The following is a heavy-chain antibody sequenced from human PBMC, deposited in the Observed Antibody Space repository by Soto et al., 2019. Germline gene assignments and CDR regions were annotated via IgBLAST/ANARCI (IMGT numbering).Heavy chain of an antibody. J-gene: IGHJ4*02. Sequence: EVQLVESGGGLVQPGGSLRLSCAASGFTFNGYSMNWVRQAPGKGLEWVSHIRNSGETIYYADSVKGRFTVSRDDSKNSLYLQMNGLRDEDTAVYYCARDLNWHYFDYWGQGILVTVSS. CDR3: ARDLNWHYFDY. CDR1: GFTFNGYS. V-gene: IGHV3-48*02. D-gene: IGHD1-1*01. CDR2: IRNSGETI.